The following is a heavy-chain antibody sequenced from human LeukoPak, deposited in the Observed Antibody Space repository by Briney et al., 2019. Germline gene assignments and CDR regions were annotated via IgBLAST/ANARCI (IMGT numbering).Heavy chain of an antibody. CDR3: ARALYNRGWYPDYFDS. J-gene: IGHJ4*02. D-gene: IGHD6-19*01. V-gene: IGHV3-23*01. CDR1: GFTFSNYA. CDR2: ISGSDGRL. Sequence: GGSLRLSCAASGFTFSNYAMSWVRQAPGKGLEWVSAISGSDGRLFYADSVKGRFTISRDNSKNTVFLQMNSLRAEDTALYYCARALYNRGWYPDYFDSWGQGTLVTVSS.